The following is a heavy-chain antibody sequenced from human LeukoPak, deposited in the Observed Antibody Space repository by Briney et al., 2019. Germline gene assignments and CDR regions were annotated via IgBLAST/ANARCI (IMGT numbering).Heavy chain of an antibody. CDR3: ARRYHFDSSGLHWRSPFDI. V-gene: IGHV3-7*01. CDR2: IRQDGGET. J-gene: IGHJ3*02. Sequence: GGSLRLSCAAPGFTFSSFWMTWVRQAPGKGLEWVANIRQDGGETYYVDSVKGRFTISRDNAKTSLYLQMTSLRAEDAAVYYCARRYHFDSSGLHWRSPFDIWGQGTMVAVSS. D-gene: IGHD3-22*01. CDR1: GFTFSSFW.